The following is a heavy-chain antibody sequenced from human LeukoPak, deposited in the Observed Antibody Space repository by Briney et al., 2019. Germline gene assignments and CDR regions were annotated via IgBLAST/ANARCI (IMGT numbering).Heavy chain of an antibody. CDR1: GYTFTSYA. J-gene: IGHJ3*02. CDR2: INTNTGNP. Sequence: ASVKVSCKASGYTFTSYAMNWVRQAPGQGLEWMGWINTNTGNPTYAQGFTGRFVFSLDTSVSTAYLQISSQKAEDTAVYYCARLDCSGGSCFFDIWGQGTMVTVSS. D-gene: IGHD2-15*01. V-gene: IGHV7-4-1*02. CDR3: ARLDCSGGSCFFDI.